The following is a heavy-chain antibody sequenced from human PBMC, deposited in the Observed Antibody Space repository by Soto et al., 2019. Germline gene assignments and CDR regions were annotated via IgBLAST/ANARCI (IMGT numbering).Heavy chain of an antibody. CDR1: GYTFTSYA. Sequence: ASVKVSCKASGYTFTSYAMHWVRQAPGQRLEWMGWINAGNGNTKYSQKFQGRVTRTRDTSASTAYMELSSLRSEDTAVYYCARHDSSSWLNWFDPWGQGTLVTVSS. CDR2: INAGNGNT. D-gene: IGHD6-13*01. J-gene: IGHJ5*02. CDR3: ARHDSSSWLNWFDP. V-gene: IGHV1-3*01.